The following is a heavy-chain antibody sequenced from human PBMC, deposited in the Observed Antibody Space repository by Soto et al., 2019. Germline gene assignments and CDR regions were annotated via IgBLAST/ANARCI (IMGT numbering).Heavy chain of an antibody. Sequence: QVQLQESGPGLVKPSQTLSLTCTLSGGSISSGGYYWSWIRQHPGQGLEWIGYLNYSESTYYNPYLQSRVTISVDTSKSPFARRLSSVTAADTAVYYCERARGLSVTPSDYWGQGTLVTVSS. CDR3: ERARGLSVTPSDY. J-gene: IGHJ4*02. V-gene: IGHV4-31*03. CDR2: LNYSEST. D-gene: IGHD3-16*02. CDR1: GGSISSGGYY.